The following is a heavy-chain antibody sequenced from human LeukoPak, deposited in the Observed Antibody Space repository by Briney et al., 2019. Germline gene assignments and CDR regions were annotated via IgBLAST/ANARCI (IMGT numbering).Heavy chain of an antibody. CDR2: INHSGST. V-gene: IGHV4-34*01. J-gene: IGHJ3*02. D-gene: IGHD4-11*01. CDR3: AREPDYQDAFDI. CDR1: GGSFSGYY. Sequence: SETLSLTCAVYGGSFSGYYWSWIRQPPGKGLEWIGEINHSGSTNYNPSLKSRVTISVDTSKNQFSLKLSSVTAADTAVYYCAREPDYQDAFDIWGQRTMVTVSS.